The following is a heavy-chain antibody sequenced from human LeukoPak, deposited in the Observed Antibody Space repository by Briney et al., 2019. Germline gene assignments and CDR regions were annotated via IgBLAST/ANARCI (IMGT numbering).Heavy chain of an antibody. CDR3: AKLARDIVVVPAAHFDY. D-gene: IGHD2-2*01. V-gene: IGHV3-7*02. J-gene: IGHJ4*02. CDR2: IKQDGSEK. CDR1: GFTFSSYW. Sequence: GGSLRLSCAASGFTFSSYWMGWVRQAPGKGLEWVANIKQDGSEKYYADSVKGRFTISRDNSKNTLYLQMNSLRAEDTAVYYCAKLARDIVVVPAAHFDYWGQGTLVTVSS.